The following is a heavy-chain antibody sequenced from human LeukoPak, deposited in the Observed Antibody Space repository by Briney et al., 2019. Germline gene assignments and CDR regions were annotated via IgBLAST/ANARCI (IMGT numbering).Heavy chain of an antibody. CDR2: INHSGST. V-gene: IGHV4-34*01. Sequence: SETLSLTCAVYGGSFSGYYWSWIRQPPGKGLEWIGEINHSGSTNYNPSLKSRVTISVDTSKNQFSLKLSSVTAADTAVYYCARYDFWSGYYLDYRGQGTLVTVSS. CDR1: GGSFSGYY. D-gene: IGHD3-3*01. J-gene: IGHJ4*02. CDR3: ARYDFWSGYYLDY.